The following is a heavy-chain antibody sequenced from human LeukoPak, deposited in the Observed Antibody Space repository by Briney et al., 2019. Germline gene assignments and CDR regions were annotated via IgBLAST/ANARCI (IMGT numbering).Heavy chain of an antibody. D-gene: IGHD3-22*01. J-gene: IGHJ5*02. CDR1: GFTFTTFW. V-gene: IGHV3-74*01. CDR3: ARDLGQYYDTSDNWFDP. Sequence: GGSLRLSCATSGFTFTTFWMHWVRQAPGKGLVWVSRINHDGSSTNYADSVKGRFTISRDNAKNTLNLQMNSLRAEDTAVYYCARDLGQYYDTSDNWFDPWGQGTLVTVSS. CDR2: INHDGSST.